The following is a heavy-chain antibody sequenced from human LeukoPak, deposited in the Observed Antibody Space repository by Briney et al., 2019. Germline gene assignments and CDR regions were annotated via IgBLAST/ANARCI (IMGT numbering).Heavy chain of an antibody. J-gene: IGHJ4*02. CDR3: ARGFGREYNFAKY. CDR2: IYYSGST. D-gene: IGHD3-10*01. V-gene: IGHV4-39*07. Sequence: SETLSLTCTVSGGSISSSSYYCGWIRQPPGKGLEWIGSIYYSGSTYYNPSLKSRVTISVDTSKNQFSLKLSSVTAADTAVYYCARGFGREYNFAKYWGQGTLVTVSS. CDR1: GGSISSSSYY.